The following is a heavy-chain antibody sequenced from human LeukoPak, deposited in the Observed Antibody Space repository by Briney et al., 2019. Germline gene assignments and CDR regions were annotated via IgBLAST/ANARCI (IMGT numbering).Heavy chain of an antibody. CDR1: GFTFSSYS. V-gene: IGHV3-21*01. D-gene: IGHD1-7*01. CDR3: ARDWNYIHYYYYVDV. J-gene: IGHJ6*03. Sequence: GGSLRLSCAASGFTFSSYSMNWVRQAPGKGLEWVSSISSSSSCIYYADSVKGRFTISRDNAKNSLYLQMNSLRAEDTAVYYCARDWNYIHYYYYVDVWGKGTTVTVSS. CDR2: ISSSSSCI.